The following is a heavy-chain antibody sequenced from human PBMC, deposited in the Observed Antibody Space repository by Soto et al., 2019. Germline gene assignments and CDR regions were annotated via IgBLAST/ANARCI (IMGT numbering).Heavy chain of an antibody. CDR1: GGSISSGGYY. Sequence: QVQLQESGPGLVKPSQALSLTCTVSGGSISSGGYYWSWVRQHPGKGLEWIAYMYYSGSTYYNPSLKXXFXVXXDPSKNQFSLKLSSVTAADTAVYYCASFSGSYLRDWGQGTLVTVSS. V-gene: IGHV4-31*01. J-gene: IGHJ4*02. CDR2: MYYSGST. CDR3: ASFSGSYLRD. D-gene: IGHD1-26*01.